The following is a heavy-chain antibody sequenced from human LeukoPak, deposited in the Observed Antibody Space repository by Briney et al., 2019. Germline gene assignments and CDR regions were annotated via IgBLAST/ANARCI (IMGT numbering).Heavy chain of an antibody. CDR1: GGSISSGSYY. V-gene: IGHV4-61*09. CDR3: AREGGRTIFGVKGAFDI. D-gene: IGHD3-3*01. CDR2: IYPSGST. J-gene: IGHJ3*02. Sequence: SQTLSLTCTVSGGSISSGSYYWSWIRQPAGKGLEWIGHIYPSGSTNYNPSLKSRVTISIDTSKNQFSLKLSSVAAADTAVYYCAREGGRTIFGVKGAFDIWGQGTMVTVSS.